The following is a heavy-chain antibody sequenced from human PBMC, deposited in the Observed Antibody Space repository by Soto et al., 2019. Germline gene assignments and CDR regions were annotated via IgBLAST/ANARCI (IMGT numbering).Heavy chain of an antibody. CDR1: WDRVSRNSAA. V-gene: IGHV6-1*01. J-gene: IGHJ4*02. Sequence: PSQTLSLTCAISWDRVSRNSAACNWIRQSPSRGLEWLGRTYYRSKWYNDYAVSVKSRITINPDTSKNQFSLQLNSVTPEDTAVYYCARARTTGTTRCFDYWGQGTLVTVSS. D-gene: IGHD1-1*01. CDR2: TYYRSKWYN. CDR3: ARARTTGTTRCFDY.